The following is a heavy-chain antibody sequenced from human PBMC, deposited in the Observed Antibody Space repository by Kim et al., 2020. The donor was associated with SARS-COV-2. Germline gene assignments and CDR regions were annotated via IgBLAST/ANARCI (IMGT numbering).Heavy chain of an antibody. CDR1: GGSISSYY. CDR3: ARMNIVVVPAAKGVYNWFDP. V-gene: IGHV4-59*01. Sequence: SETLSLTCTVSGGSISSYYWSWIRQPPGKGLEWIGYTYYSGSTNYNPSLKSRVTISVDTSKNQFSLKLSSVTAADTAVYYCARMNIVVVPAAKGVYNWFDPWGQGTLVTVSS. CDR2: TYYSGST. J-gene: IGHJ5*02. D-gene: IGHD2-2*01.